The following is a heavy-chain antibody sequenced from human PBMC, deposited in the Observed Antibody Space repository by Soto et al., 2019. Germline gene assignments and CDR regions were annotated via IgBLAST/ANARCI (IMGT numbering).Heavy chain of an antibody. CDR1: GFTFSSYS. CDR2: ISSSSSYI. J-gene: IGHJ6*03. D-gene: IGHD2-21*02. Sequence: GGSLRLSCAASGFTFSSYSMNWVRQAPGKGLEWVSSISSSSSYIYYADSVKGRFTISRDNAKNSLYLQMNSLRAEDTAVYYCASPWRGDDYYYMDVWGKGTTVTVSS. CDR3: ASPWRGDDYYYMDV. V-gene: IGHV3-21*01.